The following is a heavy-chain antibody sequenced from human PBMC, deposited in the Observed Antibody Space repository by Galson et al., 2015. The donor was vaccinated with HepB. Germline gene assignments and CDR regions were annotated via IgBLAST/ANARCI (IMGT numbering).Heavy chain of an antibody. CDR1: GGSISSGGYS. CDR3: ARGVGSSSWPLPFDY. CDR2: IYHSGST. D-gene: IGHD6-13*01. Sequence: QVQLQESGPGLVKPSQTLSLTCAVSGGSISSGGYSWSWIRQPPGKGLEWIGYIYHSGSTYYNPSLKSRVTISVDRSKNQFSLKLSSVTAADTAVYYCARGVGSSSWPLPFDYWGQGTLVTVSS. J-gene: IGHJ4*02. V-gene: IGHV4-30-2*01.